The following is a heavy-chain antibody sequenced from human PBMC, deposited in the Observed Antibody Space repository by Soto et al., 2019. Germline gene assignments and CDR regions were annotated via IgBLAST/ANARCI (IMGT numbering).Heavy chain of an antibody. D-gene: IGHD1-7*01. CDR1: GYTFTVYY. CDR2: INPNSGGT. CDR3: AREKLELRSVPWFDP. J-gene: IGHJ5*02. V-gene: IGHV1-2*04. Sequence: GASVKVSCKASGYTFTVYYMHWVRQAPGQGLEWMGWINPNSGGTNYAQKFQGWVTMTRDTSISTAYMELSRLRSDDTAVYYCAREKLELRSVPWFDPWGQGTLVTVSS.